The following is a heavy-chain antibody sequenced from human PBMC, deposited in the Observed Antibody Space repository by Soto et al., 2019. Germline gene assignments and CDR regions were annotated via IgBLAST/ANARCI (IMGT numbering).Heavy chain of an antibody. D-gene: IGHD3-10*01. J-gene: IGHJ4*02. Sequence: WETRSLTWVVYGVSLSGIYWSWVRQPPGKGLEWIGEIYHSGSTNYSPSLKSRVTISVDTSNNQFSLKLSSVTAADTAVYYCARGLLLWFGELPGPFDYWGQGTLVTVSS. V-gene: IGHV4-34*01. CDR3: ARGLLLWFGELPGPFDY. CDR1: GVSLSGIY. CDR2: IYHSGST.